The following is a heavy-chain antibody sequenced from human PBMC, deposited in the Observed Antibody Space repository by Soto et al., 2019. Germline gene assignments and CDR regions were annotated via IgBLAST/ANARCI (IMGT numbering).Heavy chain of an antibody. CDR3: ARVPGYCSSTSCSSLNWFDP. V-gene: IGHV1-69*01. CDR1: GGTFSSYA. Sequence: QVQLVQSRAEVKKPASSVMVSCKASGGTFSSYAISWVRQAPGQGLEWMGGIIPIFGTANYAQKFQGRVTITADESTSTAYMELSSLRSEDTAVYYCARVPGYCSSTSCSSLNWFDPWGQGTLVTVSS. CDR2: IIPIFGTA. J-gene: IGHJ5*02. D-gene: IGHD2-2*01.